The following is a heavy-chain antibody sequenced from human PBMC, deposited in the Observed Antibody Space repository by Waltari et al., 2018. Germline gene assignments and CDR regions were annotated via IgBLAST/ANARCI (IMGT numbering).Heavy chain of an antibody. V-gene: IGHV4-59*01. D-gene: IGHD3-10*01. Sequence: QVQLQESGPGLVKPSETLSLTCTVSGGSITTFYWNWIRQPPGKGLEWIGNIYYSGSTNYSPALKSRVTISVDTSKNQFSLNLSSVTAADTAVYYCARGGSGSRANFDCWGQGTLVTVSS. CDR2: IYYSGST. CDR1: GGSITTFY. J-gene: IGHJ4*02. CDR3: ARGGSGSRANFDC.